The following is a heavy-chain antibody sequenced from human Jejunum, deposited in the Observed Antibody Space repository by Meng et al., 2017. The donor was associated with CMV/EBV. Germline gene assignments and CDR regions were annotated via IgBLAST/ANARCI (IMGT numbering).Heavy chain of an antibody. CDR2: IKNRANNYIT. D-gene: IGHD3-10*01. V-gene: IGHV3-72*01. CDR1: GFIFSDHY. Sequence: SGFIFSDHYMDWFRQAPGKGLEWVARIKNRANNYITEYAASVRGRFTISRDDSKNSLYLEVNSLQTEDTALYYCGRDSMKGGGFDCWGQGVLVTVSS. CDR3: GRDSMKGGGFDC. J-gene: IGHJ4*02.